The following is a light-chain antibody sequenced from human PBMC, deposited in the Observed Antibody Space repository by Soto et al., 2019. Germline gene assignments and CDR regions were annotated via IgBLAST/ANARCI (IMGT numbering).Light chain of an antibody. V-gene: IGKV3-11*01. CDR1: QSVSSY. CDR2: DAS. CDR3: QQRSNWPPGT. Sequence: EIVLTQSPATLSLSPGERATLSCRASQSVSSYLDWYQQKPGQAPRLLIYDASNRATGIPARFSGSGSGTDFTLTISSLEPEDFAVYYCQQRSNWPPGTFGGGTKVDIK. J-gene: IGKJ4*01.